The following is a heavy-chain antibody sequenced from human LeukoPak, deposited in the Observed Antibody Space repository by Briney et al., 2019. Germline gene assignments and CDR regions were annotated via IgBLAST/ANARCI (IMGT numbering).Heavy chain of an antibody. V-gene: IGHV4-31*03. CDR2: IYYSGST. CDR1: GGSISSGGYY. CDR3: ARDRDSYGYNWFDP. J-gene: IGHJ5*02. D-gene: IGHD5-18*01. Sequence: SETLSLTCTVSGGSISSGGYYWSWIRQHPGKGLEWIGYIYYSGSTYYNPSLKSRVTISVDTSKNQFSLKLSSVTAADTAVYYCARDRDSYGYNWFDPWGQGTLVTVSS.